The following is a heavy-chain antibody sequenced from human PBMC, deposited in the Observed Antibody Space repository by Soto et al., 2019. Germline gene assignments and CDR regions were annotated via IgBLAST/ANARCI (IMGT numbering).Heavy chain of an antibody. D-gene: IGHD3-3*02. CDR3: AKDSISYNGIYDAFDV. CDR2: IGGGDDL. V-gene: IGHV3-23*01. Sequence: VQLLESGGGLVQPGGSLRLSCEASGFTFRNYAMACVRQTPGEGPEWVSTIGGGDDLFYAESVQGRFINARDDSRSTMDLQMGTLRVEDTAIYFCAKDSISYNGIYDAFDVWCEGRVVTVSS. J-gene: IGHJ3*01. CDR1: GFTFRNYA.